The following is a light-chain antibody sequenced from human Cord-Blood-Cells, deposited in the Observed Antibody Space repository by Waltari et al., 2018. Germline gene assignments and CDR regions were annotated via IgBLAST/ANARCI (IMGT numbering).Light chain of an antibody. J-gene: IGLJ3*02. CDR3: AAWDDSLNGPV. CDR2: SNN. Sequence: QSVLTQPPSASGTPGQRVTISCSGSSSNIGNNTVHWYQQLPGTAPNLLIYSNNRRPSGVPDRFSGSKSGTSASLAISGLQSEDEADYYCAAWDDSLNGPVFGGGTKLTVL. V-gene: IGLV1-44*01. CDR1: SSNIGNNT.